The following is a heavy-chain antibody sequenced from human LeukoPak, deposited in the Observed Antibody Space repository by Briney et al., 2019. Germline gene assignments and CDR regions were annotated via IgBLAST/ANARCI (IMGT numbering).Heavy chain of an antibody. J-gene: IGHJ1*01. CDR3: ARGWFGPSAEYFQH. CDR1: GYSISSGFY. Sequence: SETLSLTCTVSGYSISSGFYWGWIRQPPGKGLEWIGSIYHSGSTYYNPSLKSRVTISVDTSKNQFSLKLSSVTAADTAVYYCARGWFGPSAEYFQHWGQGTLVTVSS. D-gene: IGHD3-10*01. V-gene: IGHV4-38-2*02. CDR2: IYHSGST.